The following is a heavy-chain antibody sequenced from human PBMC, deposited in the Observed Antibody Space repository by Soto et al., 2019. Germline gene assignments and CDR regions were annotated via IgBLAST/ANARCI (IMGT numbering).Heavy chain of an antibody. J-gene: IGHJ3*02. Sequence: SETLSLTCTVSGGSISTYYWSWIRQPPGKGLEWIGYIYYSGSTNYNPSLKSRITISVDTSKNQFSLKLSSVTAADTAVYYCARAGYGDYGPAFDIWGQGTMVTVS. CDR3: ARAGYGDYGPAFDI. CDR1: GGSISTYY. CDR2: IYYSGST. V-gene: IGHV4-59*01. D-gene: IGHD4-17*01.